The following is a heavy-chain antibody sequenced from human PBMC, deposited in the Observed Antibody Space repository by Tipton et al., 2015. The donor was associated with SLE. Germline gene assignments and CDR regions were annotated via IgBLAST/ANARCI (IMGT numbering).Heavy chain of an antibody. CDR2: ISGSGGTT. CDR3: AKGRTYFDS. Sequence: GSLRLSCPASGFSFSNYAMNWVHQAPGKGLVWVSGISGSGGTTNYADSVKGRFTISRDNSNNTLYLQMNSLRAEDTAVYYCAKGRTYFDSWGQGTLVTVSS. CDR1: GFSFSNYA. J-gene: IGHJ4*02. V-gene: IGHV3-23*01.